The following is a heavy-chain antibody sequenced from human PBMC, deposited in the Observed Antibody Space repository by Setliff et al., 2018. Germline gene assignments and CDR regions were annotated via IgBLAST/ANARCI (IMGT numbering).Heavy chain of an antibody. D-gene: IGHD4-17*01. CDR1: GYNFANYW. Sequence: GESLKISCRASGYNFANYWIGWVRQMPGKGLEWMAIIYPDDSDSRHSPSFRGQVTVSADKSINTAYLQWSSLKASDTAMYYCARQNYGDYDYWGQGTLVTVSS. J-gene: IGHJ4*02. CDR2: IYPDDSDS. V-gene: IGHV5-51*01. CDR3: ARQNYGDYDY.